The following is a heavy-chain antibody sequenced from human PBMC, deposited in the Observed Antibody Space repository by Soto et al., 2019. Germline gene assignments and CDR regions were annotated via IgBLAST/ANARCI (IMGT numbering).Heavy chain of an antibody. CDR1: GFTFSSYW. V-gene: IGHV3-7*01. CDR2: IKQDGSEK. D-gene: IGHD6-6*01. Sequence: GGSLRLSCAASGFTFSSYWMSWVRQAPGKGLEWVANIKQDGSEKYYVDSVKGRFTISRDNAKNSLYLQMNSLRAEDTAVYYCARDDSSSPEGYYYYYGMDVWGQGTTVTVSS. CDR3: ARDDSSSPEGYYYYYGMDV. J-gene: IGHJ6*02.